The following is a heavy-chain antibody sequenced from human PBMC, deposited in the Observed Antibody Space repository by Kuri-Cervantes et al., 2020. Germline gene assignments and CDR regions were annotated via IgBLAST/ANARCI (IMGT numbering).Heavy chain of an antibody. Sequence: ASVKVSCKASGFTFTSSAVHWVRQAPGQGLEWMGIINPSGGSTSYAQKFQGRVTMTRDTSTSTDNMELSSLSSEDTAVYYCARDDPMDVWGQGTTVTVSS. CDR2: INPSGGST. CDR3: ARDDPMDV. V-gene: IGHV1-46*01. CDR1: GFTFTSSA. J-gene: IGHJ6*02.